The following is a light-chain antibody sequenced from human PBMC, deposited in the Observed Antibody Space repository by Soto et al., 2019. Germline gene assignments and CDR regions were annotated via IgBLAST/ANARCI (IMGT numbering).Light chain of an antibody. CDR1: RSVCSY. V-gene: IGKV3-20*01. CDR2: GAS. J-gene: IGKJ5*01. CDR3: QQYGSSHT. Sequence: EIVLTQSPATLSVSPRESATLSCRATRSVCSYLSWYQQTPGQAPRLLIFGASTRATGIPDRFSGSGAGAYFNLTISRLEPADFGVYYCQQYGSSHTFGQGTRLE.